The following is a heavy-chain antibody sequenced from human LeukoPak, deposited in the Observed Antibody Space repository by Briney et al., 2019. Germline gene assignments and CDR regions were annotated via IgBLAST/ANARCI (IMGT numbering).Heavy chain of an antibody. CDR1: GYTFTDYG. J-gene: IGHJ6*02. CDR2: INTYNGNT. V-gene: IGHV1-18*01. CDR3: ARDDPIAAAGTFAVTDAAANYYYGMDV. D-gene: IGHD6-13*01. Sequence: ASVKVSCKASGYTFTDYGISWVRQAPGQGLEWMGWINTYNGNTNYAQNLQGRVTMTTDTSTSTAYMELSSLRSEDTAVYYCARDDPIAAAGTFAVTDAAANYYYGMDVWGQGTTVTVSS.